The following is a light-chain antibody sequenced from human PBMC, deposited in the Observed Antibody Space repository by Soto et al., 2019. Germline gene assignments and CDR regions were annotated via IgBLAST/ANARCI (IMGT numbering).Light chain of an antibody. J-gene: IGLJ1*01. V-gene: IGLV2-14*03. CDR3: SSYASSSTDV. CDR2: DVS. CDR1: SSDVGGYNY. Sequence: QSALTQPASVSGSPGQSITISCTGTSSDVGGYNYVSWYQQHPGKAPKLMLYDVSNRPSGVSSRFSGSKSGNSASLTISGLQAEDEADYYCSSYASSSTDVFGTGTKLTVL.